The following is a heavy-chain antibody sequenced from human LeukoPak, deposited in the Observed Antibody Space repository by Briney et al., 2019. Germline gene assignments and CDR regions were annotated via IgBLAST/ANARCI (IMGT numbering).Heavy chain of an antibody. D-gene: IGHD3-10*01. CDR1: GGSISNYY. CDR3: AKDDSGFWYFDL. V-gene: IGHV4-59*01. J-gene: IGHJ2*01. Sequence: SETLSLTCTVSGGSISNYYWSWTRQPPGKGLEWIGYIYSSGTTNYNPSLKSRVTISVDTSKNQFSLKLTSVTAADTAVYYCAKDDSGFWYFDLWGRGTLVTVSS. CDR2: IYSSGTT.